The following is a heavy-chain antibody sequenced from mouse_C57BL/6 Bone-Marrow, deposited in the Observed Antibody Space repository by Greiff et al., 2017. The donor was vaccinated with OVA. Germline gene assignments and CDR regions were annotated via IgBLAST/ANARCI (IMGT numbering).Heavy chain of an antibody. Sequence: VQLQQSGAELVRPGSSVKMSCKTSGYTFTSYGINWVKQRPGQGLEWIGYIYPGNGYTEYNEKFKGKATLTADTSSSTAYMQLSSLTSEDSAIYFCARGDYYGYWYFDVGGTGTTVTVSA. CDR2: IYPGNGYT. CDR3: ARGDYYGYWYFDV. CDR1: GYTFTSYG. D-gene: IGHD1-1*01. V-gene: IGHV1-58*01. J-gene: IGHJ1*03.